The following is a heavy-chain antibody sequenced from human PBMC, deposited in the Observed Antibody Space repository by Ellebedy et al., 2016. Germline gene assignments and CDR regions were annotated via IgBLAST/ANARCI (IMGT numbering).Heavy chain of an antibody. V-gene: IGHV4-4*07. CDR2: IYTSGST. CDR3: ARVLTGDRGYYFDY. Sequence: SETLSLTXAVSGGSISSYYWSWIRQPAGKGLEWIGRIYTSGSTNYNPSLKSRVTMSVDTSKNQFSLKMSSVTAADTAVYYCARVLTGDRGYYFDYWGQGTLVTVSS. D-gene: IGHD7-27*01. J-gene: IGHJ4*02. CDR1: GGSISSYY.